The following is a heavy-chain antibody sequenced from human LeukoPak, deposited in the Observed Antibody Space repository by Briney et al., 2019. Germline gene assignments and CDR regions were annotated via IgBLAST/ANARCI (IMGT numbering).Heavy chain of an antibody. J-gene: IGHJ5*02. CDR3: ARGRSSYGIDP. D-gene: IGHD1-26*01. V-gene: IGHV4-31*03. Sequence: PSETLSLTCTVSGGSISSGGYYWSWIRQHPGKGLEWIGYIYYSGSTYYNPSLKSRVTISVDTSKNQFSLKLSSVTAADTAVYYCARGRSSYGIDPWGQGTLATVSS. CDR1: GGSISSGGYY. CDR2: IYYSGST.